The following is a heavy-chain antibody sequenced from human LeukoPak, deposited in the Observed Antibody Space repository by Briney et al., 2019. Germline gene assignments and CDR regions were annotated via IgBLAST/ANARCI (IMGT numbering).Heavy chain of an antibody. D-gene: IGHD3-9*01. V-gene: IGHV3-30*04. J-gene: IGHJ3*02. CDR2: IPYDGSNK. CDR3: ESSTERYFDWLSAFDI. Sequence: GGSLRLSCAASGFTFSSYAMHSVRQAPGKGLEWVAVIPYDGSNKYYADSVKGRFTISRDNSKNTLYVQMNRLRAEDTAVYDCESSTERYFDWLSAFDIWGQGTMVTVSS. CDR1: GFTFSSYA.